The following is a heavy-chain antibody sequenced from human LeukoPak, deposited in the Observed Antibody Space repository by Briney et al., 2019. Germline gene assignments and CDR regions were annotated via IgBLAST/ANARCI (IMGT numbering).Heavy chain of an antibody. J-gene: IGHJ4*02. CDR2: YNHSGRT. V-gene: IGHV4-34*01. CDR1: GGSFSGYY. CDR3: ARAYYGSGSYYIHPYFDY. Sequence: SETLSLTCAVYGGSFSGYYWSWIRQPPGKGLEWIGEYNHSGRTNYNPSLKSRVTISVDTSKNQFSLKLSSVTAAETAVYYCARAYYGSGSYYIHPYFDYWGQGTLVTVSS. D-gene: IGHD3-10*01.